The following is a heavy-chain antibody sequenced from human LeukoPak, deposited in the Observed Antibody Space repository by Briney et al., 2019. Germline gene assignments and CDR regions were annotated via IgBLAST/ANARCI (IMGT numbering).Heavy chain of an antibody. Sequence: GGSLRLSCAASGFTFSSYSMNWVRQAPGKGLEWGSYISSSSTIYYADSVKGRFTISRDNAKNSLYLQMNSLRAEDTAVYYCAYQGEFRAFDYWGQGTLVTVSS. CDR1: GFTFSSYS. V-gene: IGHV3-48*01. CDR3: AYQGEFRAFDY. J-gene: IGHJ4*02. CDR2: ISSSSTI. D-gene: IGHD3-10*01.